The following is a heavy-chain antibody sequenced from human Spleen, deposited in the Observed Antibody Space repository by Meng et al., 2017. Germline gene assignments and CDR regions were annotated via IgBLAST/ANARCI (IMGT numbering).Heavy chain of an antibody. V-gene: IGHV4-34*01. Sequence: SEPLSLTCVVAGGSFSAYYWSWFRQPPGKGLEWIGEINHSGSTNYNPSLESRATISVDTSQNNLSLKLSSVTAADPAVYYCARGPTTMAHDFDYWGQGTLVTVSS. CDR3: ARGPTTMAHDFDY. J-gene: IGHJ4*02. CDR1: GGSFSAYY. CDR2: INHSGST. D-gene: IGHD4-11*01.